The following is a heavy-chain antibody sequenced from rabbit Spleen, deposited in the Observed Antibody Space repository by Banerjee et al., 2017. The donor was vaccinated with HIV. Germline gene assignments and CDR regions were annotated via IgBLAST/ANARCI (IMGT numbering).Heavy chain of an antibody. V-gene: IGHV1S40*01. CDR2: IYAGVSGIT. Sequence: QSLEESGGGLVKPGASLTLTCKASGFSFSNDHYMCWVRQAPGKGLEWIACIYAGVSGITYYASWAKGRFTISKTSSTTVTLQMTSLTAADTATYFCARMSDYVSGRAIDLWGQGTLVTVS. CDR3: ARMSDYVSGRAIDL. D-gene: IGHD1-1*01. CDR1: GFSFSNDHY. J-gene: IGHJ3*01.